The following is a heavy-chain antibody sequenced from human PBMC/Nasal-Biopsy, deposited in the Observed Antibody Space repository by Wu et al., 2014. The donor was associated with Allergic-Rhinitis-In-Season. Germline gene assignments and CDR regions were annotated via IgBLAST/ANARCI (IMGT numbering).Heavy chain of an antibody. CDR2: IYHSGNT. Sequence: TLSLTCTVSVGSISSSNYHWGWIRQSPGKGLEWIGNIYHSGNTFYNPSLKSRVTISVDTSKNQFSLKLSSMTAADTAVYYCARRGRSFYDRSGVFDYWGQGILVTVSS. J-gene: IGHJ4*02. D-gene: IGHD5/OR15-5a*01. CDR3: ARRGRSFYDRSGVFDY. V-gene: IGHV4-39*07. CDR1: VGSISSSNYH.